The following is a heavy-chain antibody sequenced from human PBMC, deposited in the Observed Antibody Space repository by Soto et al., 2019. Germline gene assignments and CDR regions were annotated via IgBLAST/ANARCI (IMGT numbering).Heavy chain of an antibody. CDR3: ARDRGDYDFWSSTGGYFDY. CDR2: IFYSGST. CDR1: GGSINSGGYY. V-gene: IGHV4-31*03. D-gene: IGHD3-3*01. Sequence: SETLSLTCTVSGGSINSGGYYWSWIRQYPGEGLEWIGSIFYSGSTYYNASLKSRVTISVDTSKNQFSLKLSSVTAADTAVYYCARDRGDYDFWSSTGGYFDYWGQGTLVTVS. J-gene: IGHJ4*02.